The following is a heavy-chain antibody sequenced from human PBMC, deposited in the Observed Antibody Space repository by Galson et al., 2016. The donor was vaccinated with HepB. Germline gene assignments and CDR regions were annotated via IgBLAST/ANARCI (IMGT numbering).Heavy chain of an antibody. CDR2: ISDSGVTT. CDR1: GFTFSNYA. Sequence: SLRLSCAASGFTFSNYAMSWVRQAPGKGLEWVSAISDSGVTTYYTDSVKGRFTISRDNSKNTLYLQMNSLRAEDTAVYYCAKGPLRWFDSWGQGTLVTVSS. CDR3: AKGPLRWFDS. V-gene: IGHV3-23*01. J-gene: IGHJ5*01.